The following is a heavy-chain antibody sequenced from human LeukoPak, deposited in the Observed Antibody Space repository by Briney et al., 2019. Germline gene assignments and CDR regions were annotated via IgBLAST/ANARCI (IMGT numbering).Heavy chain of an antibody. CDR2: SYYSGTA. CDR1: GGSITYFY. CDR3: ARSHYSSGWTFDY. D-gene: IGHD6-19*01. J-gene: IGHJ4*02. V-gene: IGHV4-59*01. Sequence: SETLSLTCTVSGGSITYFYWSWIRQPPGKELEWIGYSYYSGTANYNPSLKSRVTISVDTSKNQFSLKLTSVSAADTAVYYCARSHYSSGWTFDYWGQGTLVTVSS.